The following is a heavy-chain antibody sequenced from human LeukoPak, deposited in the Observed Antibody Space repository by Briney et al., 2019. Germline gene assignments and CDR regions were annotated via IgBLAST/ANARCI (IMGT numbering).Heavy chain of an antibody. CDR2: INHSGST. Sequence: PSETLSLTCAVYGGSFSGYYWSWIRQPPGKGLEWIGEINHSGSTNYNPSLKSRVTISVDTSKNQFSLKLSSVTAADTAVYYCARDLTAGHDAFDIWGQGTMVTVSS. CDR3: ARDLTAGHDAFDI. J-gene: IGHJ3*02. D-gene: IGHD6-13*01. V-gene: IGHV4-34*01. CDR1: GGSFSGYY.